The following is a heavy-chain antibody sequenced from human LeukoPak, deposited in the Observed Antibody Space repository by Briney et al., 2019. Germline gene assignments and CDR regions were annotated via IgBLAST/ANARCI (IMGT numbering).Heavy chain of an antibody. V-gene: IGHV3-74*01. CDR3: AKDSDYYHSSGYYYAYFQH. CDR2: INTDGSST. CDR1: GFTFSSYW. D-gene: IGHD3-22*01. Sequence: GGSLRLSCAASGFTFSSYWMHWVRQVPGQGLVWVSGINTDGSSTSYAGSVKGRFTISRDNAKNTLYLQMNSLRDEDTAVYYCAKDSDYYHSSGYYYAYFQHWGQGTLVTVSS. J-gene: IGHJ1*01.